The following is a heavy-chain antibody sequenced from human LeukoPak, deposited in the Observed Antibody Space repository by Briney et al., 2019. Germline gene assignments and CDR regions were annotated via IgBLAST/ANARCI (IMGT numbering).Heavy chain of an antibody. J-gene: IGHJ4*02. D-gene: IGHD5-24*01. CDR2: IYYSGST. Sequence: PSETLSLTCAVYGGSFSGYYWSWIRQPPGKGLEWIGYIYYSGSTNYNPSLKSRVTISVDTSKNQFSLKLSSVTAADTAVYYCARGSGDGYNYDYWGQATLVTVSS. CDR3: ARGSGDGYNYDY. CDR1: GGSFSGYY. V-gene: IGHV4-59*01.